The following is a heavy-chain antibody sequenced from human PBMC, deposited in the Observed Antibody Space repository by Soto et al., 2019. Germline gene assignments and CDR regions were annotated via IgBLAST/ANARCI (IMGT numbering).Heavy chain of an antibody. CDR1: GYTLTELS. CDR3: ATDPIAVAGTENY. Sequence: ASVKVSCKVSGYTLTELSMHWVRQAPGKGLEWMGGFDPEDGETIYAQKFQGRVTMTEDTSTYTAYMELSSLRSEDTAVYYCATDPIAVAGTENYWGQGTLVTVSS. V-gene: IGHV1-24*01. D-gene: IGHD6-19*01. J-gene: IGHJ4*02. CDR2: FDPEDGET.